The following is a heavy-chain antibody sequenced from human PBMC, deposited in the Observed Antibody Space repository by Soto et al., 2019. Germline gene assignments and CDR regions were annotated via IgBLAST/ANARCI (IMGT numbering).Heavy chain of an antibody. D-gene: IGHD2-8*02. V-gene: IGHV3-30*03. CDR3: TGEVASGY. J-gene: IGHJ4*02. CDR2: ISRDGGTK. CDR1: GFTVSTYG. Sequence: QVQLLESGGGVVQPGRSLRLSCAVSGFTVSTYGMHWVRQAPGKGLEWVAVISRDGGTKYYADSVKGRFTISRDNSRITRFLELNSLRGDDMAVYYCTGEVASGYWGQGTLVTVSS.